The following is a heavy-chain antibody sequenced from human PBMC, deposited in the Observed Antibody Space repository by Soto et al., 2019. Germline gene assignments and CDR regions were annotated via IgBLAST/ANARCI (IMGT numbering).Heavy chain of an antibody. Sequence: QVQLVQSGAEGKKPGSSVKVSCKASGGTFSSYAISWVRQAAGQGLEWMGGIIPIFGTANYAQKFQGRVTITADESTSTAYMELSSLRSEDTAVYYCARDQENYDSSGYYFDYWGQGTLVTVSS. CDR1: GGTFSSYA. CDR3: ARDQENYDSSGYYFDY. CDR2: IIPIFGTA. J-gene: IGHJ4*02. D-gene: IGHD3-22*01. V-gene: IGHV1-69*01.